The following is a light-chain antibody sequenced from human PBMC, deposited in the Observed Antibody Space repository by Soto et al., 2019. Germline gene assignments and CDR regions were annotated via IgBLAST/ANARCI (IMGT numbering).Light chain of an antibody. V-gene: IGLV1-51*01. J-gene: IGLJ3*02. Sequence: QSVLTQPPSVSAAPGQKVTISCSGSSSNIGTNYVSWYQQLPGRAPKLVIFDNSKRPSGIPDRFSGSKSGSSATLGVTGLQTGDEADYYCGTWDRDLSAEVFGGGTKLTDL. CDR3: GTWDRDLSAEV. CDR1: SSNIGTNY. CDR2: DNS.